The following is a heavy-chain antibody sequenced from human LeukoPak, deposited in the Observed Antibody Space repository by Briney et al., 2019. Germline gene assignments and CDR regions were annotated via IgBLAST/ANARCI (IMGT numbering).Heavy chain of an antibody. J-gene: IGHJ4*02. Sequence: GGSLRLSCAASGFTFSSYGMSWVRQAPGKGLEWVSAISGSGGSTYYAGSVKGRFTISRDNSKNTLYLQMNSLRAEDTAVYYCAKDGRLYSGYEYWGQGTLVTVSS. CDR2: ISGSGGST. D-gene: IGHD5-12*01. CDR1: GFTFSSYG. V-gene: IGHV3-23*01. CDR3: AKDGRLYSGYEY.